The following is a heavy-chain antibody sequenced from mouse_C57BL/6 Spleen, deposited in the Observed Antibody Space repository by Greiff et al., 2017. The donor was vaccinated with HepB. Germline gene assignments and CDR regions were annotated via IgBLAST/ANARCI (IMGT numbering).Heavy chain of an antibody. CDR1: GFTFSSYA. Sequence: EVKLVESGGGLVKPGGSLKLSCAASGFTFSSYAMSWVRQTPEKRLEWVATISDGGSYTYYPDNVKGRFTISRDNAKNNLYLQMSHRKSEDTAMYYCAREAYYSNYGEDWGQGTLVTVSA. V-gene: IGHV5-4*01. D-gene: IGHD2-5*01. CDR3: AREAYYSNYGED. J-gene: IGHJ3*01. CDR2: ISDGGSYT.